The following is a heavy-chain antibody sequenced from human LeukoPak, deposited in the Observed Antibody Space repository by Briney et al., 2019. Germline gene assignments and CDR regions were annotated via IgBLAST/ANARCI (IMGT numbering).Heavy chain of an antibody. Sequence: LTGGSLRLSCAASGFTFSSYAMNWVRQAPGKGLEWVSAISGSGGSTYYADSVKGRFTISRDNSKNTLYLQMNSLRAEDTAVYYCAKGAADYYDSSGYYGIDYWGQGTLVTVSS. J-gene: IGHJ4*02. D-gene: IGHD3-22*01. CDR1: GFTFSSYA. V-gene: IGHV3-23*01. CDR2: ISGSGGST. CDR3: AKGAADYYDSSGYYGIDY.